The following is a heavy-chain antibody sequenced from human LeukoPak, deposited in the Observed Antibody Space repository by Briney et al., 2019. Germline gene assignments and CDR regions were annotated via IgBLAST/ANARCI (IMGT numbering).Heavy chain of an antibody. D-gene: IGHD6-25*01. Sequence: ASVKVSCKASGYTFTGYYIHWVRQAPGQGLEWMAWMNPNSGGTSYAQKFQVRVTMTRDTSISTGYMELSRLRFDDTAVYYCAINKAAKSLDYWGQGTLVTVSS. J-gene: IGHJ4*02. CDR1: GYTFTGYY. V-gene: IGHV1-2*02. CDR2: MNPNSGGT. CDR3: AINKAAKSLDY.